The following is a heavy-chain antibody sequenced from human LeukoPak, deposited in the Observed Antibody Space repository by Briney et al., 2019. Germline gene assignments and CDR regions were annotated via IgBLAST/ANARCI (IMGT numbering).Heavy chain of an antibody. Sequence: GGSLRLSCAASGFTVSSNYMSWVRQAPGKGLEWVSVIYSGGSTYYADSVKGRFTISRDNSKNTLYLQMNSLRAEDTAVYYCARDRLVVVPAAMSYYYYYMDVWGKGTTVTISS. V-gene: IGHV3-66*01. D-gene: IGHD2-2*01. CDR1: GFTVSSNY. J-gene: IGHJ6*03. CDR3: ARDRLVVVPAAMSYYYYYMDV. CDR2: IYSGGST.